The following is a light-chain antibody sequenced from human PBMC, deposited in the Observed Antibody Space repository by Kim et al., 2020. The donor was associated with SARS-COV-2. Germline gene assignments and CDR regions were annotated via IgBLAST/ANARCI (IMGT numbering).Light chain of an antibody. J-gene: IGLJ3*02. Sequence: KYVSWYQQSPGKAPKLIIYDVNKRPSGVSNRFSGSKSGNTASLTISGLQGEDEADFYCSSYPTIRTWVFGGGTPLTV. CDR2: DVN. CDR3: SSYPTIRTWV. CDR1: KY. V-gene: IGLV2-14*04.